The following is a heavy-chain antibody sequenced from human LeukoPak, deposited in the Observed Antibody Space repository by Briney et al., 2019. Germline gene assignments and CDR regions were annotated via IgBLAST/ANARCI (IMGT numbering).Heavy chain of an antibody. Sequence: GASVSVSCKSSGYTFTIYGISWVRQAPGQGLEWMGWTSAHNDDTNYAETLQRRLTITTDISTSTAYMELTSLRSDDTALYYCARDWDSRNNYFDPRGQGTLGTVS. V-gene: IGHV1-18*01. J-gene: IGHJ5*02. D-gene: IGHD1-26*01. CDR3: ARDWDSRNNYFDP. CDR2: TSAHNDDT. CDR1: GYTFTIYG.